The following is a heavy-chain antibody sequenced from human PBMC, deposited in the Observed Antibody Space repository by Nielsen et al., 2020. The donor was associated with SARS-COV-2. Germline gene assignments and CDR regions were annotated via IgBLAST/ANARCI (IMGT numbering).Heavy chain of an antibody. CDR1: GFTFSSLW. J-gene: IGHJ3*02. CDR2: IKPDGSEK. CDR3: AKLPLTDDAFDI. V-gene: IGHV3-7*03. D-gene: IGHD3-16*01. Sequence: GESLKISCAASGFTFSSLWMSWVRQVPGKGLEWVADIKPDGSEKVYVDSVKGRFTISRDNAKNSLYLQMNSLRAEDTALYYCAKLPLTDDAFDIWGQGTMVTVSS.